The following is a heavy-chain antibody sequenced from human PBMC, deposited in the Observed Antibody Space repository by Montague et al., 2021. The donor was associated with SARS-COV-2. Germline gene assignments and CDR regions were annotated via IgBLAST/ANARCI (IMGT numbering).Heavy chain of an antibody. CDR1: GGSISSSSHY. J-gene: IGHJ5*02. D-gene: IGHD3-10*01. V-gene: IGHV4-39*01. CDR3: ARQRGISLVRLSSFDP. Sequence: SETLSLTCTVSGGSISSSSHYWAWIRQPPGKGLEWIGSIYYRGSTYYNPSFKSRFTMSVATSKNQFFLRLSSVTAADTAVYYCARQRGISLVRLSSFDPWGQGTLVTVSS. CDR2: IYYRGST.